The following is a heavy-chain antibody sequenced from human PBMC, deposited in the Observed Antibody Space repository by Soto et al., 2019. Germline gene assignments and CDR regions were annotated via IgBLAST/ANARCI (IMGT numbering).Heavy chain of an antibody. CDR3: ASDHQAGMVAATLDP. D-gene: IGHD2-15*01. CDR2: ISPYNGNT. V-gene: IGHV1-18*01. CDR1: GYTFTTYG. J-gene: IGHJ5*02. Sequence: GASVKVSCKTSGYTFTTYGVSWVRQAPGQGLEWMGWISPYNGNTNYAQRLQGRVTLTTDTSTNTAYMELRSLRSDDTALYYCASDHQAGMVAATLDPWGQGTLVTVSS.